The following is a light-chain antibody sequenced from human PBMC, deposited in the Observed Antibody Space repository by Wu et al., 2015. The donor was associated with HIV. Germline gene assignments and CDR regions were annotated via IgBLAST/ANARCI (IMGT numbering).Light chain of an antibody. CDR3: QKYNSAPYT. J-gene: IGKJ2*01. CDR2: GAS. V-gene: IGKV1-27*01. Sequence: DIQMTQSPSSLSASVRDRVSITCRASQVIGNYLAWYQQRPGKVPKLLIYGASTLQSGVPARFSGSGSGTDFTLIISNLQPEDVATYYCQKYNSAPYTFGQGTKLEIK. CDR1: QVIGNY.